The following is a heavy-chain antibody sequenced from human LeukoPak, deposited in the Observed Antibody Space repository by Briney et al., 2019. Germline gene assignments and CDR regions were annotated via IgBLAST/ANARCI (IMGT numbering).Heavy chain of an antibody. CDR1: RFTFSNYA. J-gene: IGHJ4*02. CDR2: IWYDGSNI. CDR3: ARALGAAAGYFEY. Sequence: GGSLGLSCAASRFTFSNYAMHWVRQAPGKGLEWVAVIWYDGSNIYYAESVKGRFTISRENSKNTLYLQMSSLRAEDTAVYYCARALGAAAGYFEYWGQGTLVTVSS. V-gene: IGHV3-33*01. D-gene: IGHD6-13*01.